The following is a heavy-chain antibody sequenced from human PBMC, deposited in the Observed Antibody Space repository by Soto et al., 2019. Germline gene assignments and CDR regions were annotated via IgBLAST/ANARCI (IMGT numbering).Heavy chain of an antibody. J-gene: IGHJ4*02. CDR1: GVSFSGYY. Sequence: QVQLKQWGAGLLKPSETLSLKCAVSGVSFSGYYWSWLRQSPGGGLEWIGEAKHNSGSTTYNPYLKSRLTISLDMSKNQFSLNLNSVTDADTAVYSCARSPDSDWSNFDYWGQGTLVTVSS. V-gene: IGHV4-34*01. CDR2: AKHNSGST. D-gene: IGHD3-9*01. CDR3: ARSPDSDWSNFDY.